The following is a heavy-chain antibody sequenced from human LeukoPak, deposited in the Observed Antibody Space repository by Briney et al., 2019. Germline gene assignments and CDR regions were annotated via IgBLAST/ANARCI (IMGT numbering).Heavy chain of an antibody. D-gene: IGHD3-9*01. CDR1: GYTFNSYY. Sequence: ASVKVSCKASGYTFNSYYMHWVRQAPGQGLEWMGIINPSGGSTSYAQKFQGRVTMTRDTSTSTVYMELSSLRSEDTAVHYCARDSVDGLFDYWGQGTLVTVSS. J-gene: IGHJ4*02. CDR2: INPSGGST. CDR3: ARDSVDGLFDY. V-gene: IGHV1-46*02.